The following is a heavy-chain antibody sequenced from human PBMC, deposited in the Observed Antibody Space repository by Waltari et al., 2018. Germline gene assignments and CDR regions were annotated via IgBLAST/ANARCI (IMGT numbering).Heavy chain of an antibody. CDR3: AVWFAGRVGC. Sequence: EVVLVESGGGLVQPGGSLRLSWSASGFTLSAHYMDWVRQGPGTGLDGVGRTKNKANGYTTEYVASVRGRFTISRDDSRNSLYLQMNSLKTEDTAVYYCAVWFAGRVGCWGQGTLVTVSS. D-gene: IGHD3-10*01. CDR1: GFTLSAHY. V-gene: IGHV3-72*01. CDR2: TKNKANGYTT. J-gene: IGHJ4*02.